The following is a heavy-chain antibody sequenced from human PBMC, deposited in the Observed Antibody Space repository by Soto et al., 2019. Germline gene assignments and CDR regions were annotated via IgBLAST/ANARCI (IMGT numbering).Heavy chain of an antibody. CDR3: ARGKGYYDFWSGYSLGY. CDR1: GGTFSNYA. Sequence: QVQLVKSGAEVKKPGSSVKVSCKASGGTFSNYAISWMRQAPGQGLEWMGGIIPIFGTANYAQKFQGRVTITADESTSKAYMELSRLRSEDTAVYYCARGKGYYDFWSGYSLGYWGQGTLVTVSS. D-gene: IGHD3-3*01. V-gene: IGHV1-69*12. J-gene: IGHJ4*02. CDR2: IIPIFGTA.